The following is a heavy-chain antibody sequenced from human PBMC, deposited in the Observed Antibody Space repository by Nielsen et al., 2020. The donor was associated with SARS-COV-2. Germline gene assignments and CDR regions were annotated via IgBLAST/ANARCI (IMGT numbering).Heavy chain of an antibody. V-gene: IGHV7-4-1*02. J-gene: IGHJ4*02. CDR1: GYTFTSYA. CDR2: INTNTGDP. D-gene: IGHD1-1*01. Sequence: ASVKVSCKASGYTFTSYAMNWVRQAPGQGLEWMGWINTNTGDPTYAHDSTGRFLFSSDTSVSTTFLQISSLKTEDTAIYYCARGCFDNNCYRGVNLDYWGQGTRVTVSS. CDR3: ARGCFDNNCYRGVNLDY.